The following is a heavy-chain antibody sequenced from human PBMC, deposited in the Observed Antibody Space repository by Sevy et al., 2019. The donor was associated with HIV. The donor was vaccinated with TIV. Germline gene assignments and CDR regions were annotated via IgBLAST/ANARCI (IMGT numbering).Heavy chain of an antibody. CDR3: ATPRGSDLYEGTGGYFDL. Sequence: PSETLSLTCTVSGGSISRSSYYWGWIRQPPGKGLEWIGSIYSTGSTSYNPSLKSRVTLSADTSKNQFSLKLDSVGAADTAVYYCATPRGSDLYEGTGGYFDLWGRGALVTVSS. V-gene: IGHV4-39*01. D-gene: IGHD6-19*01. CDR1: GGSISRSSYY. CDR2: IYSTGST. J-gene: IGHJ2*01.